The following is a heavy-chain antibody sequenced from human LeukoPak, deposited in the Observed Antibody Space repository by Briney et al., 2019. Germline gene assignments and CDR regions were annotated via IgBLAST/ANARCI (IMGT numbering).Heavy chain of an antibody. CDR1: GGSISSYY. D-gene: IGHD3-16*01. J-gene: IGHJ4*02. CDR2: IYYSGSP. CDR3: ARVGGAWGLGDYDY. V-gene: IGHV4-59*01. Sequence: SETLSLTCTVSGGSISSYYWSWIRQPPGKGLEWIGYIYYSGSPNYNPSLKSRVTISVDTSKNQFSLKLSSVTAADTAVYYCARVGGAWGLGDYDYWGQGTLVTVSS.